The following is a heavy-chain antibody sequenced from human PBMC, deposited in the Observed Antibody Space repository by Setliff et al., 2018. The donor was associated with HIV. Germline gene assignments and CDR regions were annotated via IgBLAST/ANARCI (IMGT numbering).Heavy chain of an antibody. J-gene: IGHJ4*02. CDR1: GASISRHF. CDR2: INHSGST. D-gene: IGHD3-22*01. V-gene: IGHV4-34*01. Sequence: LSLTCTVSGASISRHFWAWIRQPPGKGLEWIGEINHSGSTNYNPSLKSRVTISVDKSRNQFSLKLSSVTAADTAVYYCARTHSGYFPYYFDYWGQGTLVTVSS. CDR3: ARTHSGYFPYYFDY.